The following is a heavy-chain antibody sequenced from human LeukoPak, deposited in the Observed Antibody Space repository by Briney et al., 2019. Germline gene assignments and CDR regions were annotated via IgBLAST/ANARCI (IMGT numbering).Heavy chain of an antibody. Sequence: GGSLRLSCAASGFTFSSYAMHWVRQAPGKGLEWVAVISYGGSNKYYADSVKGRFTISRDNSKNTLYLQMNSLRAEDTAVYCCARDRAWNYFDYWGQGTLVTVSS. J-gene: IGHJ4*02. CDR1: GFTFSSYA. CDR2: ISYGGSNK. CDR3: ARDRAWNYFDY. D-gene: IGHD3-3*01. V-gene: IGHV3-30*04.